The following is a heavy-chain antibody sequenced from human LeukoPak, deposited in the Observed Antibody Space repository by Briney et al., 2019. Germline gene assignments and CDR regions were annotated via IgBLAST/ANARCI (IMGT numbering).Heavy chain of an antibody. CDR2: IYTSGST. D-gene: IGHD3-10*01. CDR3: ARGVTMVRGVMTFDI. V-gene: IGHV4-4*07. J-gene: IGHJ3*02. Sequence: PSETLSLTCTVSGGSISSYYWSWIRQPAGKGLEWIGRIYTSGSTNYNPSLKSRVTMSVDTSKNQFSLKLSSVTAGDTAVYYCARGVTMVRGVMTFDIWGQGTMVTVSS. CDR1: GGSISSYY.